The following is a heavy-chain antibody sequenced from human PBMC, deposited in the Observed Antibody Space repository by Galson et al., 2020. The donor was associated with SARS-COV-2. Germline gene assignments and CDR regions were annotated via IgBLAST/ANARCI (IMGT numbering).Heavy chain of an antibody. V-gene: IGHV1-69*10. CDR1: GGSFSYA. D-gene: IGHD2-15*01. CDR3: AREGFSGYYCDY. Sequence: SVKVSCKASGGSFSYAINWVRQVPGQGLEWMGGILPVLEKPKYAQNFQGRLTITADESTNTAYMELTSLRPDDTAVYYCAREGFSGYYCDYWGQGTLVTVSS. J-gene: IGHJ4*02. CDR2: ILPVLEKP.